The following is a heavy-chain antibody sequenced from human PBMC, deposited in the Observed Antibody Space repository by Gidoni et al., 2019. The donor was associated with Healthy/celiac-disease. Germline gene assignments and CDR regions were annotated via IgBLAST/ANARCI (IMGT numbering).Heavy chain of an antibody. CDR1: GFTVSSNY. CDR2: IYSGGST. CDR3: ARDPAPLTVTGAFDI. V-gene: IGHV3-53*04. D-gene: IGHD1-20*01. J-gene: IGHJ3*02. Sequence: EVQLVESGGGLVQPGGSLRLSCAASGFTVSSNYMSWVRQAPGKGLEWVSVIYSGGSTYYADSVKGRFTISRHNSKNTLYLQMNSLRAEDTAVYYCARDPAPLTVTGAFDIWGQGTMVTVSS.